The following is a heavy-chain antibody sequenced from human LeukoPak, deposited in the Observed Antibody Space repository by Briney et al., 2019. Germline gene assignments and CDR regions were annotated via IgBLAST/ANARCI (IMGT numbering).Heavy chain of an antibody. CDR3: ARSSSSWYGAEWFDP. D-gene: IGHD6-13*01. CDR2: INHSGST. Sequence: SETLSLTCAVYGGSFSGYYWSWIRQPPGKGLEWIGEINHSGSTNYNPSLKSRVTISVDMSKNQFSLKLSSVTAADTAVYYCARSSSSWYGAEWFDPWGQGTLVTVSS. J-gene: IGHJ5*02. CDR1: GGSFSGYY. V-gene: IGHV4-34*01.